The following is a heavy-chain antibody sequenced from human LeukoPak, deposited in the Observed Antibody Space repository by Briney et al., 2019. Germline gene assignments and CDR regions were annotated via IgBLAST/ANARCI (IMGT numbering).Heavy chain of an antibody. V-gene: IGHV1-69*13. Sequence: ASVKVSCKASGGTFSSYAISWVRQAPGQGLEWMGGIIPIFGTANYAQKFQGRVTITADESTSTAYMELSSLRSEDTAVYYCARASAVAGKDYYYGMDVWGQGTTVTVSS. CDR1: GGTFSSYA. CDR2: IIPIFGTA. D-gene: IGHD6-19*01. CDR3: ARASAVAGKDYYYGMDV. J-gene: IGHJ6*02.